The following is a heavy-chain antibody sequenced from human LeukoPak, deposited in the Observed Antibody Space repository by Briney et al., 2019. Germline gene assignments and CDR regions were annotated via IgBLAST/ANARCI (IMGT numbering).Heavy chain of an antibody. CDR2: ISGSGGST. J-gene: IGHJ4*02. CDR1: GFTSSNYA. Sequence: GGSLRLSCAASGFTSSNYAMNWVRQAPGKGLEWVSGISGSGGSTYYADPVKGRFTISRDNSKNTLYLQLNSLRAEDTALYYCARGETDYVWGRYLYDYWGQGTLVTVSS. D-gene: IGHD3-16*02. V-gene: IGHV3-23*01. CDR3: ARGETDYVWGRYLYDY.